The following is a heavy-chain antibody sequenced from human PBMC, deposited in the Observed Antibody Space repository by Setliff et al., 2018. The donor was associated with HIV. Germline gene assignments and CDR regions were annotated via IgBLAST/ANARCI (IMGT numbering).Heavy chain of an antibody. V-gene: IGHV4-34*09. CDR1: GGSFNDYS. CDR3: ARPDPVESDALDI. J-gene: IGHJ3*02. CDR2: ISYTGTG. Sequence: SETLSLTCAVYGGSFNDYSWTWIRQAPGKGLEWIGCISYTGTGSYNPSLKGRVLISRDTSKNQFALEVSPVTAADTAVYFCARPDPVESDALDIWGQGTVVTVSS.